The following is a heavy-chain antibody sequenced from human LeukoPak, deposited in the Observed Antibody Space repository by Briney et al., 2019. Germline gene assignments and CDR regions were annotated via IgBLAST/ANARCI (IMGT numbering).Heavy chain of an antibody. J-gene: IGHJ4*02. D-gene: IGHD5-18*01. CDR2: IHTSGSP. CDR1: GGSISSGSYY. CDR3: ARELVDGYSYGYWDY. Sequence: SETLSLTCTVSGGSISSGSYYWGWIRQPAGKGLEWIGRIHTSGSPDYSPSLKSRVTLSLDTSKDQFSLKLSSVTAADTAVYYCARELVDGYSYGYWDYWGQGTLVTVSS. V-gene: IGHV4-61*02.